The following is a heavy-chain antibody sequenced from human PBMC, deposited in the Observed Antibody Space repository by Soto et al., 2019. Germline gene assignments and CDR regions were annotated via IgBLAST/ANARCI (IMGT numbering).Heavy chain of an antibody. CDR3: ARDWDIVGVRSARGYAFDI. CDR1: GYTFTSYY. CDR2: INPSGGST. Sequence: GASVKVSCKASGYTFTSYYMHWVRQAPGQGLEWMGIINPSGGSTSYAQKFQGRVTMTRDTSTSTVYMELSSLRSEDTAVYYCARDWDIVGVRSARGYAFDIWGQGTMVTVSS. J-gene: IGHJ3*02. V-gene: IGHV1-46*03. D-gene: IGHD2-15*01.